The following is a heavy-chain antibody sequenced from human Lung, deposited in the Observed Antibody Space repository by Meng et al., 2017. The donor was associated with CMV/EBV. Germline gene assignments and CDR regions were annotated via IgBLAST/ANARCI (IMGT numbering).Heavy chain of an antibody. D-gene: IGHD7-27*01. CDR3: ARDNNWGPDY. CDR1: GYTFTSHY. J-gene: IGHJ4*02. CDR2: IHPHRGDT. V-gene: IGHV1-2*02. Sequence: ASXXVSCKASGYTFTSHYFHWVRQAPGQGLEWMGWIHPHRGDTNYAQQFQDRVTLTRDTSINPGYMELTRLTSDDTAVYYCARDNNWGPDYWGQGTLVTVSS.